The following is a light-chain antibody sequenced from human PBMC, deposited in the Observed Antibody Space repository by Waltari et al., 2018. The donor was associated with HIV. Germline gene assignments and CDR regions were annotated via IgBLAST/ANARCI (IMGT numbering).Light chain of an antibody. Sequence: QSVLTQPPPAPVTPGQRVTFSCSGSCSNLVSNFGYWYQQLPGTAPKLLIYRNNQRPSGVPDRFSGSKSGTSASLAISGLRSEDEADYYCAAWDDSLSGLVFGGGTKVTVL. CDR3: AAWDDSLSGLV. CDR1: CSNLVSNF. CDR2: RNN. V-gene: IGLV1-47*01. J-gene: IGLJ3*02.